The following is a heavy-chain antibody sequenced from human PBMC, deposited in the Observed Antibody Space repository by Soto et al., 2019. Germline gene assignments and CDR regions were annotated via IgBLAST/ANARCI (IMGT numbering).Heavy chain of an antibody. J-gene: IGHJ5*02. CDR2: IKQDGSEK. Sequence: PGGSLRLSCAASGFTFSSYWMSWVRQAPGKGLEWVANIKQDGSEKYYVDSVKGRFTISRDNAKNSLYLQMNSLRAEDTAVYYCARGLGIRGNWFDPWGQGTLVTVSS. V-gene: IGHV3-7*01. D-gene: IGHD7-27*01. CDR3: ARGLGIRGNWFDP. CDR1: GFTFSSYW.